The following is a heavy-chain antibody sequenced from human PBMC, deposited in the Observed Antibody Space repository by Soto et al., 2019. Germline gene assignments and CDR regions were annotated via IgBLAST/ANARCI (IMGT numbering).Heavy chain of an antibody. D-gene: IGHD3-16*01. CDR1: GYTFTNYW. CDR2: IFPADSDT. Sequence: EVQVVQSGAEVKKPGESLKIYCKGSGYTFTNYWIAWVRQVPGKGLEWMGIIFPADSDTRYSPSFQGQVTISADKSTSTGYLQWSSLKASDTAIYYCARRARYNKNGGGYSDFWGQGTLVTVSP. J-gene: IGHJ4*02. V-gene: IGHV5-51*03. CDR3: ARRARYNKNGGGYSDF.